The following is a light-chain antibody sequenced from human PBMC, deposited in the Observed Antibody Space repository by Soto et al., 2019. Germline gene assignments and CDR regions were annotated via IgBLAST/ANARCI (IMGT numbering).Light chain of an antibody. CDR2: GAS. V-gene: IGKV3-20*01. Sequence: EILLTQSPGTLSLSPGERAPLSCRASQSVSNNYLAWYPQKPGQAPSLLIYGASNRATGIPDRFSGSGSGTVFTLTISRLEPEDFAVYYCQQYGSSGTFGQGTKVDIK. CDR1: QSVSNNY. J-gene: IGKJ1*01. CDR3: QQYGSSGT.